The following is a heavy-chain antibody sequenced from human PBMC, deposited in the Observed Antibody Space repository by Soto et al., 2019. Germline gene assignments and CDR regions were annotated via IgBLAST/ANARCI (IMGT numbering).Heavy chain of an antibody. CDR2: ISHNGKVQ. J-gene: IGHJ3*02. CDR3: AKESTVRVSHMLDM. CDR1: GFIFSNYG. Sequence: QVQLVQSGGGVIQPGRSLRLSCAASGFIFSNYGMHWVRQAPGKGLVWVAVISHNGKVQYYADSVKGRFTISRDNSKNTLYLQMNSLRAVDTAAYYCAKESTVRVSHMLDMWGQGTMVTVSS. D-gene: IGHD5-18*01. V-gene: IGHV3-30*18.